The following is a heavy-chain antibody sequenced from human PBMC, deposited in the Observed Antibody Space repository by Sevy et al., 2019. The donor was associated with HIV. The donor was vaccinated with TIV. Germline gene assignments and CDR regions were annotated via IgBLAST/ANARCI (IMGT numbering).Heavy chain of an antibody. CDR2: ISYDAWNE. CDR3: ARFPPERAFDI. J-gene: IGHJ3*02. V-gene: IGHV3-30*04. Sequence: GSLRLSCAASGLTFSSYAMHWVRQGPGKGLEWVAVISYDAWNEDYADSVKGRFTISRDNSKNTLYLQMNSLKAEDTAVYYCARFPPERAFDIWGQGTMVTVSS. CDR1: GLTFSSYA.